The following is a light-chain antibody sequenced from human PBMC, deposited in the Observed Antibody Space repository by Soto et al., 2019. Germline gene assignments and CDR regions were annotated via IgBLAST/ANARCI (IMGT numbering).Light chain of an antibody. Sequence: QSVLTHPASVSGSPRQSITIYCTGTSRDVGDYNYVSWYQQHPGKARKLRIYEDSNRPSGVSNRFSRAKSGNTASLTISGLQAEDEADYYCRLYTSTSTGVFGTGPKVTVL. CDR3: RLYTSTSTGV. CDR1: SRDVGDYNY. J-gene: IGLJ1*01. CDR2: EDS. V-gene: IGLV2-14*01.